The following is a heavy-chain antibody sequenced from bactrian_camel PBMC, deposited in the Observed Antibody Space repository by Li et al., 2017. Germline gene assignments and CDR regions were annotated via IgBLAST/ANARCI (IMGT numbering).Heavy chain of an antibody. J-gene: IGHJ4*01. D-gene: IGHD2*01. Sequence: HVQLVESGGGSVQAGGSLRLSCVGSGYTYSDYCMGWFRQIPGKEREAIAYTGSEPITVYADSVKGRFTISQDNAKNTMYLQMNSVRPEDTAVYYCAVISRLEVSGDCLREEDNYWGQGTQVTVS. V-gene: IGHV3S55*01. CDR3: AVISRLEVSGDCLREEDNY. CDR1: GYTYSDYC. CDR2: TGSEPIT.